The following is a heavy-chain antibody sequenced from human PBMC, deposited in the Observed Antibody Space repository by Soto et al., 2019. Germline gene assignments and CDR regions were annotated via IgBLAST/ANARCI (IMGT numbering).Heavy chain of an antibody. CDR1: GASISRSNW. Sequence: PSETLSLTGAVSGASISRSNWWTWVRQPPGKRLEWIGEIYHSGNTNYNPSLKSRVTMSVDKSKSQFSLNLSSVTAADTAIYYCASKVDTSMGDWGQGTLVTVSS. CDR3: ASKVDTSMGD. V-gene: IGHV4-4*02. J-gene: IGHJ4*02. CDR2: IYHSGNT. D-gene: IGHD5-18*01.